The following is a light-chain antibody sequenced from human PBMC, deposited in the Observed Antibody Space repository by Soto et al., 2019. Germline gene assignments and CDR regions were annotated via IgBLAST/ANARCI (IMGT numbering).Light chain of an antibody. CDR1: NRDVGSYNL. CDR2: EVR. CDR3: SSYTTTSTLV. J-gene: IGLJ3*02. V-gene: IGLV2-14*01. Sequence: QSALTQPASVSGSPGQSITIACTGTNRDVGSYNLVSWYQQRPGEAPKLIISEVRNRPSGISYRFTGSKSGNTASLTFSGLQAEDEADYYCSSYTTTSTLVFGGGTKLTVL.